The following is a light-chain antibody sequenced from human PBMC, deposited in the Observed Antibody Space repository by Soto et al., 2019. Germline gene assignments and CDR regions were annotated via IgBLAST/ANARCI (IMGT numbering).Light chain of an antibody. V-gene: IGKV1-5*01. CDR3: QQYYRSSPWT. CDR1: QSITTW. Sequence: DIQMTQSPSILYASVGDRVTITCRASQSITTWLAWYQQRPGKAPKLLIYDASSLDSGVPSRFRGSGSGTEFTLTISSLQPDDFATYYCQQYYRSSPWTFGQGTKVEMK. J-gene: IGKJ1*01. CDR2: DAS.